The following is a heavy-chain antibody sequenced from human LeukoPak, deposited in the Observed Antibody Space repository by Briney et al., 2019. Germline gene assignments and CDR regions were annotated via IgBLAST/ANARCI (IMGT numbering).Heavy chain of an antibody. V-gene: IGHV3-21*01. Sequence: GGSLRLSCAASGFTFSSYSMNWVRQAPGKGLEWVSSISSGSSYIYYADSVKGRFTISRDNAKNSLYLQMNSLRAEDTAVYYCARDDYIQLWARGFDPWGQGTLVTVSS. CDR2: ISSGSSYI. D-gene: IGHD5-18*01. CDR1: GFTFSSYS. CDR3: ARDDYIQLWARGFDP. J-gene: IGHJ5*02.